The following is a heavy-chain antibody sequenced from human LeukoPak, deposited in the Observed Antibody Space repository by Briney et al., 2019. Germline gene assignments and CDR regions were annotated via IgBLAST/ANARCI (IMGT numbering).Heavy chain of an antibody. CDR2: IYPGDSDT. CDR1: GYSFTSYW. D-gene: IGHD5-18*01. Sequence: GESLKISCKGSGYSFTSYWIGWVRQMPGKGLEWMGIIYPGDSDTRYSPSFQGQVTISADKSISTAYLQWSSLKASDTAMYYCARQSSYGYFFIPSGRYYFDYWGQGTLVTVSS. V-gene: IGHV5-51*01. CDR3: ARQSSYGYFFIPSGRYYFDY. J-gene: IGHJ4*02.